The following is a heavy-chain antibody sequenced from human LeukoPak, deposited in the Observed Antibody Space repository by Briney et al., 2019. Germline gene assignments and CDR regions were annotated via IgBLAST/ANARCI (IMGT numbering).Heavy chain of an antibody. J-gene: IGHJ4*02. CDR1: GFTFSSYG. D-gene: IGHD3-10*01. V-gene: IGHV3-30*02. CDR2: IRYDGSNK. Sequence: PGGSLRLSCAASGFTFSSYGMHWVRQAPGKGLEWVAFIRYDGSNKYYADSVKGRFTISRDNSKNTLYLQMNSLRAEDTAVYYCAHGGLYYLDYWGQGTLVTVSS. CDR3: AHGGLYYLDY.